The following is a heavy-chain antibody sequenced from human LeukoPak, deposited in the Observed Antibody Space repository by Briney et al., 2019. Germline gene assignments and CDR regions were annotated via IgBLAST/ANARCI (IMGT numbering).Heavy chain of an antibody. Sequence: GGSLRLSCAASGFTFSSYAMSWVRQAPGKGLEWVSAISGSGGSTYYADSVKGRFTVSRDNSKNTLYLQMNSLRAEDTAVYYCADRTYYYDSSGYYAEYFQHWGQGTLVTVSS. CDR3: ADRTYYYDSSGYYAEYFQH. D-gene: IGHD3-22*01. CDR1: GFTFSSYA. J-gene: IGHJ1*01. V-gene: IGHV3-23*01. CDR2: ISGSGGST.